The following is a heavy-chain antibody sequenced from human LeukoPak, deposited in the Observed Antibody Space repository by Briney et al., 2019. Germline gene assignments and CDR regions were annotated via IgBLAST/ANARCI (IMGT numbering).Heavy chain of an antibody. CDR3: ARDSRAARNAFDI. CDR1: GGSISSSSYY. CDR2: IYYSGST. J-gene: IGHJ3*02. D-gene: IGHD6-6*01. Sequence: SETLSLTCTVSGGSISSSSYYWGWIRQPPGKGLEWIGTIYYSGSTYYNPSLKSRVTISVDTSKNQFSLKLSSVTAADTAVYYCARDSRAARNAFDIWGQGTMVTVSS. V-gene: IGHV4-39*07.